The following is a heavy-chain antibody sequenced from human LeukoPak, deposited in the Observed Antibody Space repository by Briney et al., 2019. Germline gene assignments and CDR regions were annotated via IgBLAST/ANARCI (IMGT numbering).Heavy chain of an antibody. CDR3: ARVIYSGWEGELSD. CDR1: GFTFSSDW. J-gene: IGHJ4*02. Sequence: GGSLRLSCAASGFTFSSDWLHWVRQAPGKGLVWVSRINSDGSTTSYADSVMGRFTISRDNAKNTLYLQMNSLRAEDTAVYYCARVIYSGWEGELSDWGQGTLVTVSS. CDR2: INSDGSTT. V-gene: IGHV3-74*01. D-gene: IGHD6-19*01.